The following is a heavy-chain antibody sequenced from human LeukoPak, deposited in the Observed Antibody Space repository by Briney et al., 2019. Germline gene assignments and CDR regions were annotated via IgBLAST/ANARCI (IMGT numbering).Heavy chain of an antibody. CDR3: AKVTPTYYYDSSGYYYEYFQH. D-gene: IGHD3-22*01. V-gene: IGHV3-23*01. J-gene: IGHJ1*01. CDR1: GFTFSSYA. CDR2: ISGSGGST. Sequence: GSLRLSCAASGFTFSSYAMSWVRQAPGKGLEWVSAISGSGGSTYYADSVKGRFTISRDNSKSTLYLQMNSLRAEDTAVYYCAKVTPTYYYDSSGYYYEYFQHWGQGTLVTVSS.